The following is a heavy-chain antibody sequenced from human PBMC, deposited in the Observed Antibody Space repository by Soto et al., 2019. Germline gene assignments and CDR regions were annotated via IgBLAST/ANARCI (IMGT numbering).Heavy chain of an antibody. CDR1: GFTFSSYS. V-gene: IGHV3-48*01. CDR2: ISSSSSTI. J-gene: IGHJ4*02. Sequence: EVQLVESGGGLVQPGGSLRLSCAASGFTFSSYSMNWVRQAPGKGLEWVSYISSSSSTIYYADSVKGRFTISRENAKNSLYLQMNSLRAEDTAVYYCARAWATPNHFATKFDYWGQGTLVTVSS. CDR3: ARAWATPNHFATKFDY.